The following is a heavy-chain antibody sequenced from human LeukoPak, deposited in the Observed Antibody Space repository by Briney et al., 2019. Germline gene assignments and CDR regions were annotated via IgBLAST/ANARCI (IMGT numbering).Heavy chain of an antibody. J-gene: IGHJ6*02. CDR2: ISYDGHNE. CDR1: GFTFSGYG. CDR3: AKGVGYGGMDV. V-gene: IGHV3-30*18. Sequence: AGGSLRLSCAASGFTFSGYGMHWVRQAPGKGLEWVAVISYDGHNEYYADSVKGRFTISRDNSKNTVYVQMNSLRAKDTAVYYCAKGVGYGGMDVWGQGTTVTVSS. D-gene: IGHD2-8*01.